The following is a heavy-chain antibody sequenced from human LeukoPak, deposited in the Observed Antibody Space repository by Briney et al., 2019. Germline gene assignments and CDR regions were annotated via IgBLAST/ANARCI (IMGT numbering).Heavy chain of an antibody. CDR2: MNPNSGNT. J-gene: IGHJ5*02. V-gene: IGHV1-8*01. CDR1: GYTFTSYD. D-gene: IGHD2-15*01. CDR3: ARVGLGYCSGGSCYGDWFDP. Sequence: ASVKVSCKASGYTFTSYDINWVRQATGQGLEWMGWMNPNSGNTGYAQKFQSRVTMTRNTSISTAYMELSSLRSEDTAVYYCARVGLGYCSGGSCYGDWFDPWGQGTLVTVSS.